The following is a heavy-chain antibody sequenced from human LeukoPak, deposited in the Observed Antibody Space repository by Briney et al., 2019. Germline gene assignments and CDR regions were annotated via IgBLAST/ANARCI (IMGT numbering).Heavy chain of an antibody. CDR1: GYTFTSYY. J-gene: IGHJ4*02. D-gene: IGHD3-10*01. Sequence: GASVKVSCKASGYTFTSYYMHWVRQAPGQGLEWMGIINPSGGSTSYAQKFQGRVTMTRDMSTSTVYMELSSLRSEDTAVYYCAREYKISGTSGRGYFDYRGQGTLVTVSS. V-gene: IGHV1-46*01. CDR2: INPSGGST. CDR3: AREYKISGTSGRGYFDY.